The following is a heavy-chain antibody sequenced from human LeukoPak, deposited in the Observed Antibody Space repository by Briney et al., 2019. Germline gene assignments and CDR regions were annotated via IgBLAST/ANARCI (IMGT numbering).Heavy chain of an antibody. V-gene: IGHV3-15*01. D-gene: IGHD5-18*01. Sequence: GGSLRLSCAASGFTFSNAWMSWVRQAPGKGREWFVRIKNKTDGGTTDYAAPAKGSFTISRDDSKNTLYLQMNSLKTEDTAVYYCTTDALDTAMAFDYWGQGTLVTVSS. J-gene: IGHJ4*02. CDR1: GFTFSNAW. CDR2: IKNKTDGGTT. CDR3: TTDALDTAMAFDY.